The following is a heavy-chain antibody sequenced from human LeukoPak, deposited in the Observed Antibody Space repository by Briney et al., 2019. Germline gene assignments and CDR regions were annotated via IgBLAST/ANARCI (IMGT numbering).Heavy chain of an antibody. CDR2: INPSGGST. CDR1: GYTFTSYY. D-gene: IGHD5-12*01. V-gene: IGHV1-46*01. CDR3: ARSGTGGGYDFVYYYYMDV. Sequence: GASVKVSCKASGYTFTSYYMHWVRQAPGQGLEWMGIINPSGGSTSYAQKFQGRVTMTRDMSTSTVYMELSSLRSEDTAVYYCARSGTGGGYDFVYYYYMDVWGKGTTVTVSS. J-gene: IGHJ6*03.